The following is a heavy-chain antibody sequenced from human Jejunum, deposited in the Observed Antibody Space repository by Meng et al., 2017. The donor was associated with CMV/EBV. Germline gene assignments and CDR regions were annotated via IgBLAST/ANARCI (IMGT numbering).Heavy chain of an antibody. CDR3: ARDLGGWFDP. CDR1: VGSIGRVSYY. CDR2: IYYSGST. Sequence: SLFSVGSIGRVSYYSACRRQPPGRGLEWIGGIYYSGSTYYTPSLKSRVTISVDTSKNQFSLKLSSVTAADTAVYYCARDLGGWFDPWGQGTLVTVSS. V-gene: IGHV4-39*07. J-gene: IGHJ5*02. D-gene: IGHD3-16*01.